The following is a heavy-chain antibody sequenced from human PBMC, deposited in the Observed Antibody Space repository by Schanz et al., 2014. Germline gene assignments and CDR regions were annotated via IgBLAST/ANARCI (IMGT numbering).Heavy chain of an antibody. CDR3: AKIGSSVFDY. D-gene: IGHD6-25*01. Sequence: EVQLVESGGGLVQPGGSLRLSCAASGFTFSSYSMNWVRQAPGKGLEWVSYIGNGGVTIYYADSVKGRFTISRDNSKNSLYLQMNSLRAEDAAVYYCAKIGSSVFDYWAQGTLVTVSS. V-gene: IGHV3-48*04. CDR1: GFTFSSYS. CDR2: IGNGGVTI. J-gene: IGHJ4*02.